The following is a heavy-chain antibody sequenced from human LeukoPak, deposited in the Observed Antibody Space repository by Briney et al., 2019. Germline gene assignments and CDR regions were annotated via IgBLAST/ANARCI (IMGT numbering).Heavy chain of an antibody. CDR2: IYYSGST. CDR3: ARHASSSWLNYYYYYYMDV. V-gene: IGHV4-59*08. Sequence: SETLSLTCTVSGGSISSYYWSWIRQPPGKGLEWIGYIYYSGSTNYNPSLKSRVTISVDTSKNQFSLKLSSVTAADTAVYYCARHASSSWLNYYYYYYMDVWGKGTTVTVSS. D-gene: IGHD6-13*01. CDR1: GGSISSYY. J-gene: IGHJ6*03.